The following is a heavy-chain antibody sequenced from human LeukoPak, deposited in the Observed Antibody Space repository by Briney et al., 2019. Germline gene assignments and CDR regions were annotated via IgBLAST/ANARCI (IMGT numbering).Heavy chain of an antibody. CDR2: ISGSGGST. CDR3: AKTRGVWGWFGEFTIEGVYYFDY. Sequence: PGGSLRLSCAASGFTFSSYAMSRVRQAPGKGLEWVSAISGSGGSTYYADSVKGRFTISRDNSKNTLYLQMNSLRAEDTAVYYCAKTRGVWGWFGEFTIEGVYYFDYWGQGTLVTVSS. J-gene: IGHJ4*02. CDR1: GFTFSSYA. D-gene: IGHD3-10*01. V-gene: IGHV3-23*01.